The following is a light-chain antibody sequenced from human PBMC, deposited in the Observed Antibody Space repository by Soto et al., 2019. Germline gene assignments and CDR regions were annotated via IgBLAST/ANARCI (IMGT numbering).Light chain of an antibody. J-gene: IGKJ4*01. V-gene: IGKV3D-15*02. CDR1: QSVSSS. CDR2: GAY. CDR3: QQYGSSRRT. Sequence: EIVMTQSPATLSVSPGERATLSCGASQSVSSSVAWYQQKPGQAPRLLIFGAYTRATGIPARFSGSGSGTEFTLTINSLQPEDFAVYYCQQYGSSRRTFGGGTKVDIK.